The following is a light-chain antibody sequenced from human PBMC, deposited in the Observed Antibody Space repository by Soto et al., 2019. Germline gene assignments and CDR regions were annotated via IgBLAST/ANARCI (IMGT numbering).Light chain of an antibody. CDR2: EVT. CDR3: SSYTSSSTVV. CDR1: SSDIGGYDH. Sequence: QSALTQPPSASGSPGQSVTISCTGTSSDIGGYDHVSWYQQHPGKAPKVMIYEVTKRPSGVPDRFSGSKAGNTASLTVFGLQAEDEADYYCSSYTSSSTVVFGGGTKVTVL. J-gene: IGLJ2*01. V-gene: IGLV2-8*01.